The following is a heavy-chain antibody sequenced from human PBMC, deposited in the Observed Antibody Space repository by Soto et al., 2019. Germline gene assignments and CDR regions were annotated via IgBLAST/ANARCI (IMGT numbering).Heavy chain of an antibody. CDR2: FDPEDGET. J-gene: IGHJ4*02. CDR1: GYTLTELS. V-gene: IGHV1-24*01. Sequence: GASVKVSCKVSGYTLTELSMHWVRQAPGKGLEWMGGFDPEDGETIYAQKFQGRVTMTEDTSTDTAYMELSSLRSEDTAVYYCATILGYCSGGSCYSGLNDYWGQGTLVTVSS. D-gene: IGHD2-15*01. CDR3: ATILGYCSGGSCYSGLNDY.